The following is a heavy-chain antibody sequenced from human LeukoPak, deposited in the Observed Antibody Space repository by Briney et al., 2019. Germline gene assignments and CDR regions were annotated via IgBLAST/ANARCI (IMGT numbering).Heavy chain of an antibody. CDR3: ARERGSSGWSGKYYYYYYMDV. CDR1: GFTFSSYE. Sequence: GGSLRLSCAASGFTFSSYEMNWVRQAPGKGLEWVSYISSSGSTIYYADSVKGRFTISRDNAKNSLYLQMNSLRAEDTAVYYCARERGSSGWSGKYYYYYYMDVWGKGTTVTISS. D-gene: IGHD6-19*01. V-gene: IGHV3-48*03. CDR2: ISSSGSTI. J-gene: IGHJ6*03.